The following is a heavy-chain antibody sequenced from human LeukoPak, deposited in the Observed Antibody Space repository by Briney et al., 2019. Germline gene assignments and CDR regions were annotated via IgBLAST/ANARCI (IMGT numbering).Heavy chain of an antibody. J-gene: IGHJ6*02. CDR3: ARDKWIGTYLHYYYGMDV. D-gene: IGHD5-12*01. CDR2: INTDGSNT. CDR1: GFTFSSYW. Sequence: PGGSLRLSCAASGFTFSSYWMHWVRQAPGKGLVWVSRINTDGSNTTYADSVKGRFTISRDNAKSTLYLQMNSLRAEDTAVYYCARDKWIGTYLHYYYGMDVWGQGTTVTVSS. V-gene: IGHV3-74*01.